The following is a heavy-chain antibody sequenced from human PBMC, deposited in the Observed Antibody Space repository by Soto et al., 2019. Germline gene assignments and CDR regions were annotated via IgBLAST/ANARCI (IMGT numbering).Heavy chain of an antibody. J-gene: IGHJ6*02. Sequence: PGGSLRLSCAASGFTFSSYWMHWVRQAPGKGLVWVSRINSDGSSTSYADSVKGRFTISRDNAKNTLYLQMNSLRAEDTAVYYCARGEHRVTAIFTDYYYYGMDVWGQGPTVTVSS. CDR2: INSDGSST. CDR1: GFTFSSYW. V-gene: IGHV3-74*01. CDR3: ARGEHRVTAIFTDYYYYGMDV. D-gene: IGHD2-21*02.